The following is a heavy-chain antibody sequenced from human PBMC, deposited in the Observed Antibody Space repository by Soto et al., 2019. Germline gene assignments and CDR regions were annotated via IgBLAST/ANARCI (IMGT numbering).Heavy chain of an antibody. D-gene: IGHD3-10*01. CDR3: ARRRFARFYYYYYGMDL. Sequence: ASVKVSCKASGYTFTGYYMHWVRQAPGQGLEWMGWINPNSGGTNYAQKFQGRVTMTRDTSISTAYMELSRLRSDDTAVYYCARRRFARFYYYYYGMDLWGQGTTVTVPS. CDR2: INPNSGGT. J-gene: IGHJ6*02. CDR1: GYTFTGYY. V-gene: IGHV1-2*02.